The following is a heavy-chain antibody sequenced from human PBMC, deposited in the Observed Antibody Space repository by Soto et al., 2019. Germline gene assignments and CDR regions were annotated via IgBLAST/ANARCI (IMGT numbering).Heavy chain of an antibody. CDR2: ISSSSSYT. Sequence: PGGSLRLSCSASGVTFSDYYMSWIRQAPGKGLEWVSYISSSSSYTNYADSVKGRFTISRDNAKNSLYLQMNSLRAEDTAVYYCARVRGVTTGLGMDVWGQGTTVTVSS. D-gene: IGHD4-17*01. J-gene: IGHJ6*02. CDR1: GVTFSDYY. CDR3: ARVRGVTTGLGMDV. V-gene: IGHV3-11*06.